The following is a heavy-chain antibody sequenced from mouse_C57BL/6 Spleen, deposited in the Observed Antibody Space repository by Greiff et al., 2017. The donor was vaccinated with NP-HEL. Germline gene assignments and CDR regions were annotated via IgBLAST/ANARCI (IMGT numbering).Heavy chain of an antibody. CDR1: GYTFTSYW. D-gene: IGHD1-1*01. CDR2: IHPNSGST. CDR3: ARETTVVYFDY. J-gene: IGHJ2*01. Sequence: QVQLQQPGAELVKPGASVKLSCKASGYTFTSYWMHWVKQRPGQGLEWIGMIHPNSGSTNYNAKFKSKATLTVDKSSSTAYMQLSSLTSEDSAVYYCARETTVVYFDYWGQGTTLTVSS. V-gene: IGHV1-64*01.